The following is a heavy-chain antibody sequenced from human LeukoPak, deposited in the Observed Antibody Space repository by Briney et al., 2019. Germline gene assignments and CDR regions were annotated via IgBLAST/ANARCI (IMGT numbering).Heavy chain of an antibody. CDR1: GFTFSTYG. V-gene: IGHV3-30*18. Sequence: PGGSLRLSCAASGFTFSTYGMNWVRQAPGKGLEWVAIISYDESNTYYADSVKGRFTISRDNSKNTLYLQMNSLRAEDTAVYYCAKGGGITDHARFDYWGQGTLVTVSS. D-gene: IGHD1-14*01. CDR2: ISYDESNT. J-gene: IGHJ4*02. CDR3: AKGGGITDHARFDY.